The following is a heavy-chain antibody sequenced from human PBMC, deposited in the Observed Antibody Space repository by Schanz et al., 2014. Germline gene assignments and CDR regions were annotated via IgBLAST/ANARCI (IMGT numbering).Heavy chain of an antibody. J-gene: IGHJ3*02. V-gene: IGHV1-46*01. CDR1: GYTFTNYY. D-gene: IGHD3-9*01. CDR3: AFDRDDAYDI. CDR2: IDLSDGST. Sequence: QVQLVQSGAEVKKPGASVKLSCKASGYTFTNYYIHWVRQAPGQGLEWMGRIDLSDGSTRYAQKFQGRVTVTRDTSTTTVYMDLSSLISEDTAVYYCAFDRDDAYDIWGQGTTVTVSS.